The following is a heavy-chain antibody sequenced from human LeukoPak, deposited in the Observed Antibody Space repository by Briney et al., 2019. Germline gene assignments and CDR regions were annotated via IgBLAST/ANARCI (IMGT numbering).Heavy chain of an antibody. D-gene: IGHD3-10*01. CDR3: ARQIGSGSYYTYYFDY. CDR2: IYYSGST. V-gene: IGHV4-39*01. J-gene: IGHJ4*02. Sequence: SETLSLTCTVSGGSISSSSYYWGWIRQPPGKGLEWIGSIYYSGSTYYNPSLKSRVTISVDTSKNQFSLKLSSVTAADTAVYYCARQIGSGSYYTYYFDYWGQGTLVTVSS. CDR1: GGSISSSSYY.